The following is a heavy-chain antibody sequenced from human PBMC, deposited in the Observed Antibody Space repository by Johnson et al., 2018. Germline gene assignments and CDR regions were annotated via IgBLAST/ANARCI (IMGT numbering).Heavy chain of an antibody. J-gene: IGHJ1*01. CDR2: ISFAGKVS. D-gene: IGHD2-15*01. V-gene: IGHV3-30*18. Sequence: QVQLVQSGGGVVQPGTSLRLSCAASGFIFSNSDIHWVRQAPGKGLEWVSVISFAGKVSYYTASRQGRFTISRDNSKSTAYLQIDTLRADDTAMDYCANGSLIGGDIAEFHHWGQGTLVTVSS. CDR3: ANGSLIGGDIAEFHH. CDR1: GFIFSNSD.